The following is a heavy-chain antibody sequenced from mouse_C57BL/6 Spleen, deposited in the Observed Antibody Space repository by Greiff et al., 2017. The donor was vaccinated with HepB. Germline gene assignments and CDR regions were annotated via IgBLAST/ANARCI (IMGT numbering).Heavy chain of an antibody. CDR1: GYAFSSYW. J-gene: IGHJ3*01. CDR3: ARGGDFRFTY. V-gene: IGHV1-80*01. CDR2: IYPGDGST. Sequence: QVQLQQSGAELVKPGASVRLSCKASGYAFSSYWMNWVKQRPGKGLEWIGQIYPGDGSTNYNGKFKGKATLTADKSSSTAYMQLRSLTSEDSAVYFGARGGDFRFTYWGQGTLVTVSA.